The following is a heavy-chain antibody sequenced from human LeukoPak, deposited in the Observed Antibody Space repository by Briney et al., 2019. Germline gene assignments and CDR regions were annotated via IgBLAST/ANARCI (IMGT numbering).Heavy chain of an antibody. CDR2: INNDGSST. D-gene: IGHD3-22*01. CDR1: GFTFSSYW. Sequence: QPGGSLRLSCAASGFTFSSYWMHWVRQAPGKGLVWVSRINNDGSSTKYAESVKGRFTISRDNAHNSLYLQLNSLRAEDTAVYYCARDRRDNSYHGSGYSPPFDYWGQGTLVTVSS. V-gene: IGHV3-74*03. J-gene: IGHJ4*02. CDR3: ARDRRDNSYHGSGYSPPFDY.